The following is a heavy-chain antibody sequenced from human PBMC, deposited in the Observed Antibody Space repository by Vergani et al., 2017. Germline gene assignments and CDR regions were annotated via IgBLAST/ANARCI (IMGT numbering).Heavy chain of an antibody. D-gene: IGHD2-2*01. CDR1: GYTLISNG. J-gene: IGHJ3*02. V-gene: IGHV1-18*01. Sequence: QVKLVKPGDEGKKPGASVKVSCKASGYTLISNGISGVRQVPGQGLEWMGWISAYNCNTNNAQKLQGRVTMTTDTSTSTAYMEPRRLRSYDTAVYYCARILPTKYHLIVRFLEDSFDIWGQGTIVTVSS. CDR2: ISAYNCNT. CDR3: ARILPTKYHLIVRFLEDSFDI.